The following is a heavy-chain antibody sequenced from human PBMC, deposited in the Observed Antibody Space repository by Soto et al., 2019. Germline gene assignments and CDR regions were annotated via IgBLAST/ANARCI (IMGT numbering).Heavy chain of an antibody. CDR1: GFTFNNYG. V-gene: IGHV3-33*06. J-gene: IGHJ5*02. CDR3: AKDQLYDFWSGYLFDP. CDR2: ISGGGGNT. Sequence: GGSLRLSCAASGFTFNNYGMHWVRQAPGKGLEWVVVISGGGGNTDYVDSVKGRFTISRDNSKNTLYLQMNSLRAEDTAVYYCAKDQLYDFWSGYLFDPWGQGTLVTVSS. D-gene: IGHD3-3*01.